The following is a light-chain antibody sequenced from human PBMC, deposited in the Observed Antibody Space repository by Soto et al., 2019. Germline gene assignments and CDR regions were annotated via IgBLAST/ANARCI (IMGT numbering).Light chain of an antibody. Sequence: DIRVTQSASSLSASVGDEVTITCRASQTIMTYLNWYQLKPGKPPRLLIYAASSLQSGVPSRFSGSGSGTEFTLTISSLQPDDFATYYCQQYHIYSGTFGQGTKVDIK. V-gene: IGKV1-39*01. CDR1: QTIMTY. CDR2: AAS. J-gene: IGKJ1*01. CDR3: QQYHIYSGT.